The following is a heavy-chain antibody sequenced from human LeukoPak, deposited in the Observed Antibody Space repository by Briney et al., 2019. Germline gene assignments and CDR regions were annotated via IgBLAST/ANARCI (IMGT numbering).Heavy chain of an antibody. D-gene: IGHD2-21*02. V-gene: IGHV3-74*01. J-gene: IGHJ3*02. CDR2: INSDVSST. CDR1: GFTFSSNW. CDR3: ARTVSGAFET. Sequence: PGGSLTLSCAASGFTFSSNWMHWVRLPPGKGLVWVSRINSDVSSTSYADSVKGRFTISRDNAKNTLYLQMNSLRAEDTAVYYFARTVSGAFETCGEGRTVTAS.